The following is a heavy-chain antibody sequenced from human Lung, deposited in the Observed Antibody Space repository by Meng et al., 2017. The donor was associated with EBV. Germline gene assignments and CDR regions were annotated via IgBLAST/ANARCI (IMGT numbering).Heavy chain of an antibody. CDR1: GFSFRSYW. D-gene: IGHD4-17*01. CDR2: TNENGAIT. CDR3: ARLHGDPFGY. Sequence: VQRGDAGGALVQPGGSLRLSCAASGFSFRSYWMHWVRQVPGKGLVWVARTNENGAITNYADSVKGRFTISRDNAKNSLYLQMNSLRAEDSAVYYCARLHGDPFGYWGQGSLVTVSS. J-gene: IGHJ4*02. V-gene: IGHV3-74*01.